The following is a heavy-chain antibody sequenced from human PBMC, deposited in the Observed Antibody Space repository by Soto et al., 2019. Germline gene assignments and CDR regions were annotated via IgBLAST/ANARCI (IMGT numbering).Heavy chain of an antibody. D-gene: IGHD7-27*01. CDR1: GFTFSSYG. Sequence: PGGSLRLSCAASGFTFSSYGMHWVRQAPGKGLEWVAVIWYDGSNKYYADSVKGRFTISRDNSKNTLYLQMNSLRAEDTAVYYCARSNWAAYHYYSSYMDVWGKGTTVTVSS. CDR3: ARSNWAAYHYYSSYMDV. CDR2: IWYDGSNK. J-gene: IGHJ6*03. V-gene: IGHV3-33*01.